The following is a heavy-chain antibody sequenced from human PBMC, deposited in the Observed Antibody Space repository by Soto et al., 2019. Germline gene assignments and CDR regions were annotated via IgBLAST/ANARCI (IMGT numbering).Heavy chain of an antibody. CDR2: IYPGDSDT. Sequence: GESLKLSCKGSGYSFTSYWIGWVRQMPGKGLEWMGIIYPGDSDTRYSPSFQGQVTVSADKSISTAYLQWSSLKASDTAMYYCARRFRYEYYGMDVWGQGTTVTVSS. V-gene: IGHV5-51*01. CDR1: GYSFTSYW. CDR3: ARRFRYEYYGMDV. D-gene: IGHD3-9*01. J-gene: IGHJ6*02.